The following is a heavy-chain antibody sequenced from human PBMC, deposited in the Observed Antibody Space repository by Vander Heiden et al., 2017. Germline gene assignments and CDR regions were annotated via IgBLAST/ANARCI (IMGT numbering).Heavy chain of an antibody. J-gene: IGHJ2*01. D-gene: IGHD3-22*01. V-gene: IGHV2-26*01. CDR3: ARILSSHYDGWYFDL. CDR2: IFSNDEK. Sequence: QVTLKESGPVLVKPTETLTLTCPVSGFSLSTARMGVSWIRQPPGKALEWLAHIFSNDEKSYSTSLKSRLTISKDTSKSQVVLTKTNMETVDTATYYCARILSSHYDGWYFDLWGRGTLVTVSS. CDR1: GFSLSTARMG.